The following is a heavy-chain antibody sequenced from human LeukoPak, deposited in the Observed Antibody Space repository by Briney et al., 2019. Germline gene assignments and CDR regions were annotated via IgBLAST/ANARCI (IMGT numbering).Heavy chain of an antibody. CDR2: INHSGST. D-gene: IGHD3-3*01. V-gene: IGHV4-34*01. J-gene: IGHJ5*02. Sequence: SETLSLTCAVYGGSFSGYYWSWLRQPPGKGLEWLGEINHSGSTNYNPSLKSRVTISVDTSKNQFSLKLSSVTAADTAVYYCARGGFYYDFWSGYYTSHGWFDPWGQGTLVTVSS. CDR3: ARGGFYYDFWSGYYTSHGWFDP. CDR1: GGSFSGYY.